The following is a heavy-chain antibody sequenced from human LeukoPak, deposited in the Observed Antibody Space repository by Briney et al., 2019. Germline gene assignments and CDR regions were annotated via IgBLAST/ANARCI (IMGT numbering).Heavy chain of an antibody. V-gene: IGHV3-23*01. CDR2: ISGNGHQT. CDR1: GFAFSRFA. Sequence: GGSLRLSCSASGFAFSRFAMTWVRHLPGKGLDWVSTISGNGHQTYYGDSVTGRFSVSRDNSKNILYLQMDSLRADDSALYYCAKDANYYDSSGFFIPFDYWGQGALVTVSS. D-gene: IGHD3-22*01. CDR3: AKDANYYDSSGFFIPFDY. J-gene: IGHJ4*02.